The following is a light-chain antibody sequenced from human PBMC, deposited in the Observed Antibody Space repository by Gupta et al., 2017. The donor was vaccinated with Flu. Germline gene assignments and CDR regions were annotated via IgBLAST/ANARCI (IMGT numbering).Light chain of an antibody. V-gene: IGKV1-39*01. CDR1: QSISSY. J-gene: IGKJ4*01. CDR2: AAS. CDR3: QQSDSTWST. Sequence: DIQMTQSPSSLSASVGDRVTITCRASQSISSYLNWYQQKPGKAPKLLIYAASSLQSGVPSRFSGSGSGTDFTLTISRLQPEDFATYYCQQSDSTWSTFGGGTKVEIK.